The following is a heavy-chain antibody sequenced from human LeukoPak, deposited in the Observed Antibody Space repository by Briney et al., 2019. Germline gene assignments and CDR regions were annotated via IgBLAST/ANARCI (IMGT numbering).Heavy chain of an antibody. V-gene: IGHV3-23*01. Sequence: GGSLRLSCAASGFTFSNYAMSWVRQAPGKGLEWVSALSGSGGNTYYADSVKGRFTISRDNSKNSLYLQMNSLRDEDSAVYYCARDQGIFDYWGQGTLVTVSS. CDR3: ARDQGIFDY. J-gene: IGHJ4*02. CDR1: GFTFSNYA. CDR2: LSGSGGNT.